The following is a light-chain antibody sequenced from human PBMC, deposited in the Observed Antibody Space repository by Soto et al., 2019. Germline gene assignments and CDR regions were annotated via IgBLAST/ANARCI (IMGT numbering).Light chain of an antibody. CDR3: HQYTGSPFA. CDR2: RAS. Sequence: EILLTQSPGTMSLSPGERATLSCRASQSVTNNYLAWYQQKPGQAPRLLIFRASSRATGIPDRFSGSGSGTDFTITISRLETEDFAMYYCHQYTGSPFAFGGGTKVEI. V-gene: IGKV3-20*01. CDR1: QSVTNNY. J-gene: IGKJ4*01.